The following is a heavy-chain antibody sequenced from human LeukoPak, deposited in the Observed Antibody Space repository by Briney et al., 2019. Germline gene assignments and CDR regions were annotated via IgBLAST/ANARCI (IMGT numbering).Heavy chain of an antibody. D-gene: IGHD3-3*01. CDR1: GYTFTGYY. V-gene: IGHV1-2*02. CDR2: INPNSGGT. Sequence: ASVKVSCKASGYTFTGYYMHWVRQAPGQGLEWMGWINPNSGGTNYAQKFQGRVTMTRDTSISTAYMELSSLRSEDTAVYYCARGRDDFWSGYSNYYYYMDVWGKGTTVTVSS. J-gene: IGHJ6*03. CDR3: ARGRDDFWSGYSNYYYYMDV.